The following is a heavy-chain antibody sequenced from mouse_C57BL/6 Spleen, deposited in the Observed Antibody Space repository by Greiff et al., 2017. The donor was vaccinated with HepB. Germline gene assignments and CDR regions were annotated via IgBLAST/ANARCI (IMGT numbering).Heavy chain of an antibody. CDR2: IWSGGST. Sequence: QVQLKESGPGLVQPSQSLSITCTVSGFSLTSYGVHWVRQSPGKGLEWLGVIWSGGSTDYNAAFISRLSISKDNSKSQVFFKMNSLQADDTAIYYCARGGDLSNFFFDYWGQGTTLTVSS. D-gene: IGHD1-1*01. CDR1: GFSLTSYG. J-gene: IGHJ2*01. V-gene: IGHV2-2*01. CDR3: ARGGDLSNFFFDY.